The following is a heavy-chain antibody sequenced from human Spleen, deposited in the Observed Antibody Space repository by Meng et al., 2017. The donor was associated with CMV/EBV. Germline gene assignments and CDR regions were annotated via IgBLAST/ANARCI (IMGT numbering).Heavy chain of an antibody. CDR1: FITYN. CDR3: ARDEGYCSSTNCYKSRFDY. D-gene: IGHD2-2*02. J-gene: IGHJ4*02. Sequence: FITYNIHWVRKAPGQGLEWMGVINPRGGETNYAQKFQGRVSMTRDTSTSTVYMELNSLRSEDTAEYYCARDEGYCSSTNCYKSRFDYWGQGTLVTVSS. V-gene: IGHV1-46*01. CDR2: INPRGGET.